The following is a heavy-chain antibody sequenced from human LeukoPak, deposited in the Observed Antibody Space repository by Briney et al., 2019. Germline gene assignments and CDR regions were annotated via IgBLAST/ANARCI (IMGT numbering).Heavy chain of an antibody. D-gene: IGHD3-22*01. CDR2: ISGYNGNA. Sequence: ASVKVSCKASGYSFNSYGISWVRQAPGQGLEWMGWISGYNGNAKYAQKLQGRITMTTDISTSTAYVELRSLRSDDTAVYYCARDGHRRYYYNGSGYYRGDYWGQGTLVTVSS. V-gene: IGHV1-18*01. CDR1: GYSFNSYG. CDR3: ARDGHRRYYYNGSGYYRGDY. J-gene: IGHJ4*02.